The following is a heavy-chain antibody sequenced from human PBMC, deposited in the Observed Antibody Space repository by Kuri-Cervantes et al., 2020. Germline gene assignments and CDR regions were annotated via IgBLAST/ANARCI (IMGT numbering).Heavy chain of an antibody. Sequence: GSLRLSCTVSGGSISSSSYYWGWIRQPPGKGLEWIGSIYYSGSTYYNPSLKSRVTISVDTSKNQFSLKLSSVTAADTAVYYCASLIAAAGTPIDYWGQGTLVTVSS. V-gene: IGHV4-39*01. J-gene: IGHJ4*02. D-gene: IGHD6-13*01. CDR3: ASLIAAAGTPIDY. CDR2: IYYSGST. CDR1: GGSISSSSYY.